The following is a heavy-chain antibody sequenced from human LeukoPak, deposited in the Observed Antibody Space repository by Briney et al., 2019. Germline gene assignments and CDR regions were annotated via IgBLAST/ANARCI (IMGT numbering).Heavy chain of an antibody. D-gene: IGHD1-7*01. CDR3: ARAITGTSYYYYMDV. V-gene: IGHV4-4*09. CDR1: GGSISSYY. J-gene: IGHJ6*03. Sequence: PSETLSLTRTVSGGSISSYYWSWIRQPPGKGLEWIGYIYTSGSTNYNPSLKSRVTISVDTSKNQFSLKLSSVTAADTAVYYCARAITGTSYYYYMDVWGKGTTVTVSS. CDR2: IYTSGST.